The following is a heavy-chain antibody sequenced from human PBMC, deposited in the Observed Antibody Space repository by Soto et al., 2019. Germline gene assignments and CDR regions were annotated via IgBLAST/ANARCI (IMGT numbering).Heavy chain of an antibody. Sequence: ASVKVSCKASGYTFTSYYMHWVRQAPGQGLEWMGIINPSGGSTSYAQKFQGRVTMTRDTSTSTVYMELSSLRSEDTAVYYCARAWENYYDSSGKLFDYWGQGTLVTGSS. CDR2: INPSGGST. CDR3: ARAWENYYDSSGKLFDY. J-gene: IGHJ4*02. D-gene: IGHD3-22*01. CDR1: GYTFTSYY. V-gene: IGHV1-46*03.